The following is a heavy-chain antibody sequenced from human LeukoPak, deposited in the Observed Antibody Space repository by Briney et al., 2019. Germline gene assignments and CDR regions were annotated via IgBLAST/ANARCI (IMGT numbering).Heavy chain of an antibody. CDR1: GYTFTGYY. J-gene: IGHJ5*02. D-gene: IGHD3-10*01. Sequence: VASVKVSCKASGYTFTGYYMHWVRQAPGQGLEWMGWINPNSGGTNYAQKFQGRVTMTTDTSTSTAYMELKSLRSDDTAVYYCARGGHRRYYYTSGSAFDPWGQGTLVTVSS. CDR2: INPNSGGT. CDR3: ARGGHRRYYYTSGSAFDP. V-gene: IGHV1-2*02.